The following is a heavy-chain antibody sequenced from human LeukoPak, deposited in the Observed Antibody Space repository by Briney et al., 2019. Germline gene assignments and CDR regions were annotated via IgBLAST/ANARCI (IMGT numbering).Heavy chain of an antibody. D-gene: IGHD5-12*01. CDR3: ARATYSGYASDAFDI. J-gene: IGHJ3*02. V-gene: IGHV4-4*07. CDR2: IYTSGSS. Sequence: SETLSLTCTVSGGSISSYYWSWIRQPAGKGLEWIGRIYTSGSSNYNPSLKSRVTMSVDTSKNQFSLKLSSVTAADTAVYYCARATYSGYASDAFDIWGQGTMVTVSS. CDR1: GGSISSYY.